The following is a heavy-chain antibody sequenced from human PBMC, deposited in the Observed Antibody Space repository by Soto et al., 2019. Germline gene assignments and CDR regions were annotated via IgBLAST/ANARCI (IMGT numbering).Heavy chain of an antibody. J-gene: IGHJ6*02. CDR1: GFTFSSYA. V-gene: IGHV3-23*01. CDR3: AKADRRYFDWLHSDYYYYYGMDV. D-gene: IGHD3-9*01. Sequence: PGGSLRLSCAASGFTFSSYAMSWVRQAPGKGLEWVSAISGSGGSTYYADSVKGRFTISRDNSKNTLYLQMNSLRAEDTAVYYCAKADRRYFDWLHSDYYYYYGMDVWGQGTTVTVSS. CDR2: ISGSGGST.